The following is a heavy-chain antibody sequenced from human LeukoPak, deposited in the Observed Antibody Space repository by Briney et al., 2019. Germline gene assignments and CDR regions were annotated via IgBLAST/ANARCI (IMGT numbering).Heavy chain of an antibody. Sequence: ASVKVSCKASGGTFSSYAISWVRQAPGQGLEWMGGIIPIFGTANYAQKFQGRVTITADESTSTAYMELSSLRSEDTAVYYCARDYLDGDGHTLYFDIWGQGTMVAVSS. J-gene: IGHJ3*02. CDR1: GGTFSSYA. D-gene: IGHD5-24*01. CDR3: ARDYLDGDGHTLYFDI. CDR2: IIPIFGTA. V-gene: IGHV1-69*01.